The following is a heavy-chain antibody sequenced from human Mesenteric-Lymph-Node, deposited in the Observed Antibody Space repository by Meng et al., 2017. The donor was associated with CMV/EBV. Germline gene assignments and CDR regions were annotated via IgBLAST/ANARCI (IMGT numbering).Heavy chain of an antibody. D-gene: IGHD3-3*01. Sequence: GGSLRLSCAASGFTFSSYEMNWVRQAPGKGLEWVSYISNSGTTIYYADSVKGRFTISRDNTKNSLFLQMNSLRAEDTAVYYCARDLRFLDTDYWGQGTLVTVSS. CDR1: GFTFSSYE. CDR2: ISNSGTTI. CDR3: ARDLRFLDTDY. V-gene: IGHV3-48*03. J-gene: IGHJ4*02.